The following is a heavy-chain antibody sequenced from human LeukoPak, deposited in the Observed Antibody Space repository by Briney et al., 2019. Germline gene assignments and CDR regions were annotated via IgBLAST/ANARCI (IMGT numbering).Heavy chain of an antibody. D-gene: IGHD5-18*01. V-gene: IGHV3-23*01. CDR2: INTSGGTT. CDR1: RFTFSSSG. CDR3: AKAPPTVMASAFHI. Sequence: GGSLRLSCAASRFTFSSSGMSWVRQAPGKGLEWVSGINTSGGTTYYADSVKGRFTISRDNSKNTLYLQMNSLRADDTAAYYCAKAPPTVMASAFHIWGQGTMVTVSS. J-gene: IGHJ3*02.